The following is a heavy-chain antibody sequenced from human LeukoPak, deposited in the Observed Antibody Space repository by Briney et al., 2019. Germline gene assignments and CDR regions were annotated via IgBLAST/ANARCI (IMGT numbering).Heavy chain of an antibody. CDR3: VRGSGGNGYGYWGDN. J-gene: IGHJ4*02. D-gene: IGHD5-12*01. V-gene: IGHV3-33*08. CDR2: IWSHGNEI. CDR1: GFTFSSYS. Sequence: GGSLRLSCAASGFTFSSYSMNWVRQAPGKGLEWVAVIWSHGNEIHYVDSVRGRFTISRDNFRNTLYLQMNSLRAEDSAVYYCVRGSGGNGYGYWGDNWGQGTLVTVSS.